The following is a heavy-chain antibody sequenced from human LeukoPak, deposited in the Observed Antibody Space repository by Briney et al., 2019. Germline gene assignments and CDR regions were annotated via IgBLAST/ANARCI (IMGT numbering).Heavy chain of an antibody. Sequence: GGSLRLSCAASGFTFSSYSMNWVRQAPGKGLEWVSYISSSGSTIYYADSVKGRFTISRDNAKNSLYLQMNSLRAEDTAVYYCATGSGSYLLDYWGQGTLVTVSS. CDR1: GFTFSSYS. V-gene: IGHV3-48*04. CDR2: ISSSGSTI. D-gene: IGHD1-26*01. J-gene: IGHJ4*02. CDR3: ATGSGSYLLDY.